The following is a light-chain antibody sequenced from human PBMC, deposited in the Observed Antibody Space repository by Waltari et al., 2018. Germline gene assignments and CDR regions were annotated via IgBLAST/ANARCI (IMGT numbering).Light chain of an antibody. Sequence: VLTQSPGTLSLSPGERATLSCRASQSMSKYLVWYQQRPGHAPRLLIYAASTRATGIPDRFSGSGFGTDFTLTISRLEPEDFAMYYCQNHERLPATFGQGTKVEIK. CDR2: AAS. CDR1: QSMSKY. V-gene: IGKV3-20*01. CDR3: QNHERLPAT. J-gene: IGKJ1*01.